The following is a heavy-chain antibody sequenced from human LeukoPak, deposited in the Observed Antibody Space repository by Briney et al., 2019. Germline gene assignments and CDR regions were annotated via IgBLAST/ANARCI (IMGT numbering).Heavy chain of an antibody. CDR2: INPSGGST. CDR1: GYTFTSYY. J-gene: IGHJ4*02. CDR3: ARDFLQTYYYDSSGYLPDY. V-gene: IGHV1-46*01. Sequence: ASVKVSCKASGYTFTSYYMHWVRQAPGQGLEWMGIINPSGGSTSYAQKFQGRVTMTRDTSTSTVYMELSSLRSEDTAVYYCARDFLQTYYYDSSGYLPDYWGQGTLITVSS. D-gene: IGHD3-22*01.